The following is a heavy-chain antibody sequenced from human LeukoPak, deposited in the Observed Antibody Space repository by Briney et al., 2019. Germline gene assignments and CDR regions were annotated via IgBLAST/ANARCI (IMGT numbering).Heavy chain of an antibody. CDR2: IIPSDGSI. J-gene: IGHJ4*02. Sequence: ASVKVSCKASGYTFTNYHMHWVRQAPGQGLEWMGIIIPSDGSINYAQKFQGRVTMTRDTSTTTVYMELSSLTSEDTAVYYCARDPYDSSGYYYFDYWGQGTLVTVSS. CDR3: ARDPYDSSGYYYFDY. D-gene: IGHD3-22*01. V-gene: IGHV1-46*01. CDR1: GYTFTNYH.